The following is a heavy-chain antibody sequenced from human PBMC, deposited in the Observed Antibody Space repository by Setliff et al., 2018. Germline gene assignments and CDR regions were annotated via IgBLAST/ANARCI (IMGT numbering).Heavy chain of an antibody. Sequence: ASVKVSCKVSGYTLTELSVHWVRQAPGKGLEWMGGFDPEDGETIYVQKFQGRVTMTEDTSTDTAYMELSSLRSEDTAVYYCAADYYDSSGYGYWGQGTLVTVSS. D-gene: IGHD3-22*01. J-gene: IGHJ4*02. CDR2: FDPEDGET. V-gene: IGHV1-24*01. CDR1: GYTLTELS. CDR3: AADYYDSSGYGY.